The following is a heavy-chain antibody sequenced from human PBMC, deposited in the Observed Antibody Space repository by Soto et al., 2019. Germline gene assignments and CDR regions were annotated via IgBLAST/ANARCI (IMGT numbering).Heavy chain of an antibody. V-gene: IGHV4-59*01. J-gene: IGHJ2*01. CDR2: IYYSGST. D-gene: IGHD2-8*01. CDR1: GGSISNYY. CDR3: ANINWYLDL. Sequence: PSETLSLTCTVSGGSISNYYWTWIRQPPGKGLEWIGYIYYSGSTNYNPSLKSRVTISVDTSKNQFSLKLSSVTAADTAVYYCANINWYLDLWGRGTLVTVSS.